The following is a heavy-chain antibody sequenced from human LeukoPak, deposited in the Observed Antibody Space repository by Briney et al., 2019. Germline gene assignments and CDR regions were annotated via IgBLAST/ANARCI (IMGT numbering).Heavy chain of an antibody. J-gene: IGHJ4*02. CDR2: INHSGST. V-gene: IGHV4-34*01. CDR1: GGSVSRDH. CDR3: ATKVGDYVWGSYRSYYFDY. Sequence: SETLSLTCTVSGGSVSRDHWSWIRQPPGKGLEWIGEINHSGSTNYNPSLKSRVTISVDTSKNQFSLKLSSVTAADTAVYYCATKVGDYVWGSYRSYYFDYWGQGTLVTVSS. D-gene: IGHD3-16*02.